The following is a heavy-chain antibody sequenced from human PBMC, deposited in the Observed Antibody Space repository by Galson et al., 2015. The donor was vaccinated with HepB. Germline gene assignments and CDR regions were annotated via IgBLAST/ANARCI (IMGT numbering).Heavy chain of an antibody. Sequence: SLRLSCAASGFTFSSYGMHWVRQAPGKGLEWVAVISYDGSNKYYADSVKGRFTISRDNSKNTLYLQMNSLRAEDTAVYYCVKLPLRPAAINSPVAFDIWGQGTMVTVSS. CDR2: ISYDGSNK. D-gene: IGHD2-2*02. J-gene: IGHJ3*02. CDR3: VKLPLRPAAINSPVAFDI. CDR1: GFTFSSYG. V-gene: IGHV3-30*18.